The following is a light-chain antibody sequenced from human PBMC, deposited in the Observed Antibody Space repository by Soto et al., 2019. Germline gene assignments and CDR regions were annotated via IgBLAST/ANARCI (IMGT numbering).Light chain of an antibody. CDR2: GAS. Sequence: EIVLTQSPGTLSLSPGERATLSCRASQSVSSSYLAWYQQKPGQAPRLLIYGASSRATGIPNRFSGSGSGTDCTLTIIRLEPQDFAVYYCQQYGSSPYTFGQGTKVEIK. CDR1: QSVSSSY. CDR3: QQYGSSPYT. V-gene: IGKV3-20*01. J-gene: IGKJ2*01.